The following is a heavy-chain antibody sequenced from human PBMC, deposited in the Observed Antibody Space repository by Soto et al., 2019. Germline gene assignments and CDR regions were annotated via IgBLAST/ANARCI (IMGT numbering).Heavy chain of an antibody. V-gene: IGHV1-24*01. CDR3: ATERPIAADGTVAFDI. CDR2: FDPEDGET. CDR1: GYTLTELS. J-gene: IGHJ3*02. Sequence: ASVKVSCKVSGYTLTELSMHWVRQAPGKGLEWMGGFDPEDGETIYAQKFQGRVTMTEDTSTDTAYMELSSLRSEDTAVYYCATERPIAADGTVAFDIWGQGTMVTVSS. D-gene: IGHD6-13*01.